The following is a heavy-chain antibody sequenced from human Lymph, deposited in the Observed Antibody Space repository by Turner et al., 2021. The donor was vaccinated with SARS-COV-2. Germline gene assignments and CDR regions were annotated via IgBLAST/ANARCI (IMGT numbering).Heavy chain of an antibody. D-gene: IGHD3-10*01. CDR1: GGTFSSYA. J-gene: IGHJ4*02. CDR2: IIPIFGTP. V-gene: IGHV1-69*01. CDR3: AGFGGNYVFDY. Sequence: QVQLVQSGAEVKKPGASVKVSCKASGGTFSSYAISRVRQAPGPGLEWMGGIIPIFGTPNYAQKFHGRVTITADESTSTAYMELSSLRSEDTAVDYCAGFGGNYVFDYWGQGTLVTVSS.